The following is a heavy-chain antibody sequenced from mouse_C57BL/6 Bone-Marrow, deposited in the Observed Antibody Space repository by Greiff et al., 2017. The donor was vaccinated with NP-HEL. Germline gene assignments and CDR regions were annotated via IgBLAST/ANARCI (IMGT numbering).Heavy chain of an antibody. J-gene: IGHJ2*01. CDR1: GYTFTNYW. Sequence: VKLMESGAELVRPGTSVKMSCKASGYTFTNYWIGWAKQRPGHGLEWIGDIYPGGGYTNYNEKFKGKATLTADKSSSTAYMQFSSLTSEDSAIYYWARFFGYFDYWGQGTTLTVSS. CDR3: ARFFGYFDY. V-gene: IGHV1-63*01. CDR2: IYPGGGYT.